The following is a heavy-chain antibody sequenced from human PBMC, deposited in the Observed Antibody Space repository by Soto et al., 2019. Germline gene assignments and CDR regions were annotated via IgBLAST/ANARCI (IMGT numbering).Heavy chain of an antibody. CDR2: IYYTGST. CDR3: VRDPHDYGVPAGCMDV. J-gene: IGHJ6*02. CDR1: GGSVSSGTHY. V-gene: IGHV4-61*01. Sequence: QVQLQESGPGLVKPSETLSITCTVSGGSVSSGTHYWSWIRQPPGKGLEWIGYIYYTGSTKYNPSLKSRVTVSVDTSKNQFSLKRSSVTAAVTAVYYCVRDPHDYGVPAGCMDVWGHGTTVTVSS. D-gene: IGHD4-17*01.